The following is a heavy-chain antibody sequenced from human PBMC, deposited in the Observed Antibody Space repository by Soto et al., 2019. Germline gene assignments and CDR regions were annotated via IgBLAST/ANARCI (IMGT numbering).Heavy chain of an antibody. CDR1: GFTFSVYS. V-gene: IGHV3-48*02. CDR3: ARSVEGHFDY. CDR2: ITSDTKTI. J-gene: IGHJ4*02. D-gene: IGHD6-19*01. Sequence: EVQLVESGGDLVQRGGSLRLSCVASGFTFSVYSMNWVRQAPGKGLEWFSYITSDTKTIKYADSVKGRFTISRDNAKNSVYLQMNSLRDEDMAVYYCARSVEGHFDYWGQGTVVTVSS.